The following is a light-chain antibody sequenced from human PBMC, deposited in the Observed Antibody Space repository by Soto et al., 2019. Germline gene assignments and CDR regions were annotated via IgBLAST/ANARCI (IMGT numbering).Light chain of an antibody. CDR2: DVS. Sequence: QSVLTQPRSVSGSPGQSVTISCTGTSSDVGTYDFVSWYQQHPGNALRINIFDVSERPSGVPDRFSGSKAGNTATLTISGLQAEDESYYYVCLYAVTFYVFGTGTKVTVL. CDR3: CLYAVTFYV. J-gene: IGLJ1*01. V-gene: IGLV2-11*01. CDR1: SSDVGTYDF.